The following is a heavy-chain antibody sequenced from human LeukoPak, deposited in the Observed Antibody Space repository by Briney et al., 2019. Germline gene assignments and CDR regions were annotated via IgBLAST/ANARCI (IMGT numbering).Heavy chain of an antibody. Sequence: GGSLSLSCSASGFTFSSYAMHWVRQAPGKGLEYVSAISNNGGNTYYADSVKGRFTISRDNSKNTLYLQMSSLRPEDTAVYYCVKVGVPAAMNFYYGMDVWGKGTTVTVSS. D-gene: IGHD2-2*01. CDR3: VKVGVPAAMNFYYGMDV. V-gene: IGHV3-64D*06. J-gene: IGHJ6*04. CDR2: ISNNGGNT. CDR1: GFTFSSYA.